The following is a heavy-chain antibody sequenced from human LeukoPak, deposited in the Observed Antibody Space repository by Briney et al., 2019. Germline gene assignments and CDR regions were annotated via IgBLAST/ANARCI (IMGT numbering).Heavy chain of an antibody. V-gene: IGHV1-69*01. CDR2: IIPIFGTA. CDR1: GGTFSSYA. J-gene: IGHJ4*02. Sequence: SVKVSCKASGGTFSSYAISWVRQAPGQGLEWMGGIIPIFGTANCAQKFQGRVTITADESTSTAYMELSSLRSEDTAVYYCATPTNYYDSSGYYSFDYWGQGTLVTVSS. D-gene: IGHD3-22*01. CDR3: ATPTNYYDSSGYYSFDY.